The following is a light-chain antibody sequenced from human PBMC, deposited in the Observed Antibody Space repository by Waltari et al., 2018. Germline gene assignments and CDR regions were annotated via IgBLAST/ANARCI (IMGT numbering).Light chain of an antibody. CDR1: SSDGGRYNY. V-gene: IGLV2-14*03. CDR2: DVS. CDR3: SSHSNSGSYVV. J-gene: IGLJ2*01. Sequence: QSALTQPASVSGSPGQSITISCTGTSSDGGRYNYVSRYQQHPGKAPKLMIYDVSYRPSGVSDRFSGSKSGNTASLTISGLQAEDEADYYCSSHSNSGSYVVFGGGTKLTVL.